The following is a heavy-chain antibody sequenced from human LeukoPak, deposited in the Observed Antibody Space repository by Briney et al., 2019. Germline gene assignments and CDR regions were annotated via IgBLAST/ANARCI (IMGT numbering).Heavy chain of an antibody. V-gene: IGHV3-48*03. CDR3: ARVVGWGSAYRALDY. D-gene: IGHD3-16*01. CDR1: GFTFSNYE. CDR2: ISTSSSTI. Sequence: GGSLRLSCAASGFTFSNYEMNWVRQAPGKGLEWVSSISTSSSTISYADSVKGRFTISRDNAKNSLFLQMNSLRAEDTAIYYCARVVGWGSAYRALDYWGQGTLVTVSS. J-gene: IGHJ4*02.